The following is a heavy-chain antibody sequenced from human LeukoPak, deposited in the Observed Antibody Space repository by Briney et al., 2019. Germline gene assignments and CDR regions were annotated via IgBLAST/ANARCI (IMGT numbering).Heavy chain of an antibody. D-gene: IGHD2-15*01. V-gene: IGHV3-66*02. Sequence: GGSLRLSCAASGFTVSRNYMSWVRQAPGKGLEWVSVLYSGGSTYYTDSVKGRFTISRDNSKNTLFLQTNSLRVEDTAVYYCASPLIVASAFDIWGQGTMVTVSS. CDR3: ASPLIVASAFDI. CDR1: GFTVSRNY. J-gene: IGHJ3*02. CDR2: LYSGGST.